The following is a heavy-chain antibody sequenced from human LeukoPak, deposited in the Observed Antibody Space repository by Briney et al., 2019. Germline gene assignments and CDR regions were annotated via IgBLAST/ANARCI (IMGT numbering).Heavy chain of an antibody. CDR2: ISSSGSTI. CDR3: ARGPRVRAARRDAFDI. V-gene: IGHV3-11*04. D-gene: IGHD4-11*01. CDR1: GFTFSDYY. J-gene: IGHJ3*02. Sequence: GGSLRLSCAASGFTFSDYYMSWIRQAPGKGLKWVSYISSSGSTIYYADSVKGRFTISRDNAKNSLYLQMNSLRAEDTAVYYCARGPRVRAARRDAFDIWGQGTMLTVSS.